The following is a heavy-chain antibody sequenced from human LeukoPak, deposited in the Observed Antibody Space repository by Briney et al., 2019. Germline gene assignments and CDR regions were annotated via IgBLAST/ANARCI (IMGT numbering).Heavy chain of an antibody. Sequence: SETLSLTCTVSGGSISSSSYYWSWIRQPPGKGLEWIGEINHSGSTNYNPSLKSRVTISVDTSKNQFSLRLSSVTAADTAVYYCARGVRQWLNNWFDPWGQGTLVTVSS. CDR3: ARGVRQWLNNWFDP. D-gene: IGHD3-22*01. V-gene: IGHV4-39*07. CDR1: GGSISSSSYY. J-gene: IGHJ5*02. CDR2: INHSGST.